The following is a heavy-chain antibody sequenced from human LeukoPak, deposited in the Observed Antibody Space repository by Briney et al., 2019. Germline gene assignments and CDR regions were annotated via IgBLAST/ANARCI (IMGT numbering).Heavy chain of an antibody. CDR2: ISGSGGST. CDR1: GFTFSIYA. V-gene: IGHV3-23*01. Sequence: PGGSLRLSCAASGFTFSIYAMSWVRQAPGKGLEWVSAISGSGGSTYYADSVKGRFTISRDNSKNTLYLQMNSLRAEDTAVYYCAKCLSSGWFLDYFDYWGQGTLLTVSS. J-gene: IGHJ4*02. CDR3: AKCLSSGWFLDYFDY. D-gene: IGHD6-19*01.